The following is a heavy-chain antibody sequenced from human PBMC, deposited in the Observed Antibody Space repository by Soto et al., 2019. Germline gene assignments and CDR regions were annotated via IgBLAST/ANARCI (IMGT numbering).Heavy chain of an antibody. J-gene: IGHJ4*02. V-gene: IGHV1-18*01. Sequence: QVQLVQSGAEVKKPGASVKVSCQASGYTFTNYGISWVRQAPGQGLEWVGWISPYNGDTRYAQNVQGRVTLPTDTSTRAAYMELSSLRSDDTALYYCARRGSNKWDEDFDFWGQGTLVTVSS. D-gene: IGHD2-15*01. CDR2: ISPYNGDT. CDR3: ARRGSNKWDEDFDF. CDR1: GYTFTNYG.